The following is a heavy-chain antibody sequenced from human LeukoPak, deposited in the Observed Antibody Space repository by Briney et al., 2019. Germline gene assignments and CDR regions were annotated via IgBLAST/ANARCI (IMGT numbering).Heavy chain of an antibody. V-gene: IGHV1-46*01. CDR2: INPSGGST. D-gene: IGHD6-19*01. J-gene: IGHJ4*02. Sequence: ASVKVSCKASGCTFTSYYMHWVRQAPGQGLEWMGIINPSGGSTSYAQKFQGRVTMTRDTSTSTVYMELSSLRSEDTAVYYCARESSGWYELDYWGQGTLVTVSS. CDR3: ARESSGWYELDY. CDR1: GCTFTSYY.